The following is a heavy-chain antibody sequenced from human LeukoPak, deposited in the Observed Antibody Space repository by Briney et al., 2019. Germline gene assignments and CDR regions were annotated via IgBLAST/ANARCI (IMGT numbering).Heavy chain of an antibody. CDR2: IIPIFGTA. D-gene: IGHD3-22*01. CDR3: ARDKRYYYDSSGSNWFDP. CDR1: GGTFSSYA. V-gene: IGHV1-69*13. J-gene: IGHJ5*02. Sequence: ASVKVSCKASGGTFSSYAISWVRQAPGQGLEWMGGIIPIFGTANYAQKFQGRVTITADGSTSTAYMELSSLRSEDTAMYYCARDKRYYYDSSGSNWFDPWGQGTLVTVSS.